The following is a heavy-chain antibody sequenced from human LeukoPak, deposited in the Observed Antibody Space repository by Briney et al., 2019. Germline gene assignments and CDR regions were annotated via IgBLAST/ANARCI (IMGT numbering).Heavy chain of an antibody. V-gene: IGHV1-69*13. CDR3: ARDSDYGVVTAILRE. Sequence: SVTVSCTSSVCTFSIYAISWVRQAPGQGLEWMGGIIPIFGTANSAQKFQGRVTITADEFKTTAYMELSSLSSDDTAVYYCARDSDYGVVTAILREWGQGTLVTVCS. J-gene: IGHJ4*02. CDR2: IIPIFGTA. D-gene: IGHD2-21*02. CDR1: VCTFSIYA.